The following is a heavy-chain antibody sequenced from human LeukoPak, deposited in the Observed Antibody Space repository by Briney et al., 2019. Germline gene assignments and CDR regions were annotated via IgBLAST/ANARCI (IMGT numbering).Heavy chain of an antibody. V-gene: IGHV4-34*01. D-gene: IGHD6-13*01. Sequence: SETLSLTCAVYGGSFSGYYWSWIRQPPGKGLEWIGEINHSGSTNYNPSLKSRVTISVDTSKNQFSLKLSSVTAADAAVYYCARHGLIAGGWFHPWGQGTLVTVSS. J-gene: IGHJ5*02. CDR1: GGSFSGYY. CDR3: ARHGLIAGGWFHP. CDR2: INHSGST.